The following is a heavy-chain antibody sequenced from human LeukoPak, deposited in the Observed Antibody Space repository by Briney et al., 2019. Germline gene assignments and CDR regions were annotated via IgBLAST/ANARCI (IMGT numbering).Heavy chain of an antibody. CDR2: INPNSGGT. V-gene: IGHV1-2*02. CDR3: ARDERYHSSGYPLDY. J-gene: IGHJ4*02. Sequence: ASVKVSCKASGYAFTGYFMHWVRQAPGQGLEWVGWINPNSGGTNYAQKFQGRVTMTRDTSISTAYMELSRLRSDDTAVYYCARDERYHSSGYPLDYWGQGTLVTVSS. D-gene: IGHD3-22*01. CDR1: GYAFTGYF.